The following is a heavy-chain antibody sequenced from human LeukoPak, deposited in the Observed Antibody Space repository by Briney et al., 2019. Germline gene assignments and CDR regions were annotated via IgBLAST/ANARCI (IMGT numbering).Heavy chain of an antibody. CDR1: GGSISSGSYY. J-gene: IGHJ6*03. CDR2: IYTSGST. Sequence: SETLSLTCTVSGGSISSGSYYWSWIRQPAGKGLEWIGRIYTSGSTNYNPSLKSRVTISVDTSKNQFSLKLSSVTAADTAVYYCARVPPPSYYYMDVWGKGTTVTVSS. CDR3: ARVPPPSYYYMDV. V-gene: IGHV4-61*02.